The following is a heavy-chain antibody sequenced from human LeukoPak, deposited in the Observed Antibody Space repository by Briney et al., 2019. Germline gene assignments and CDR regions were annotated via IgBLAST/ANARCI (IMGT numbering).Heavy chain of an antibody. J-gene: IGHJ4*02. D-gene: IGHD6-13*01. CDR3: ARDHKRYSIYDY. CDR2: INPNSGGT. Sequence: GASAKVSCKASGYTFTGYYMHWVRQAPGQGLEWMGWINPNSGGTNYAQKFQGRVTMTRDTSISTAYMELSRLRSDDTAVYYCARDHKRYSIYDYWGQGTLVTVSS. CDR1: GYTFTGYY. V-gene: IGHV1-2*02.